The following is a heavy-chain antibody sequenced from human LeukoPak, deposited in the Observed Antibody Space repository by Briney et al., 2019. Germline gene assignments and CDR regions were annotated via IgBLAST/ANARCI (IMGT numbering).Heavy chain of an antibody. CDR3: ASVDPGDSSGYYPP. CDR2: IIPIFGTA. D-gene: IGHD3-22*01. CDR1: GGTFSSYA. J-gene: IGHJ5*02. V-gene: IGHV1-69*13. Sequence: SVTVSCKASGGTFSSYAISWVRQAPGQGLEWMGGIIPIFGTANYAQKFQGRVTITADESTSTAYMELSSLRSEDTAVYYCASVDPGDSSGYYPPWGQGTLVTVSS.